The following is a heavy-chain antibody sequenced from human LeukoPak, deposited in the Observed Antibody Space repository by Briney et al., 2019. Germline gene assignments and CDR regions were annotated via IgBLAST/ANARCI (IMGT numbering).Heavy chain of an antibody. CDR3: ARGTVTTEASFDY. V-gene: IGHV4-30-4*01. CDR2: IYYSGST. J-gene: IGHJ4*02. CDR1: GGSISSGDYY. Sequence: SETLSLTCTVSGGSISSGDYYWSWIRQPPGKGLEWIGYIYYSGSTYYNPSLKSRVTISVDTSKNQFSLKLSSVSAADTAVYYCARGTVTTEASFDYWGQGTLVTVSS. D-gene: IGHD4-17*01.